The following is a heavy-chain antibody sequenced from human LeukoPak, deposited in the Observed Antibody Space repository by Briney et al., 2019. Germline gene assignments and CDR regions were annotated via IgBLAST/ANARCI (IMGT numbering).Heavy chain of an antibody. J-gene: IGHJ4*02. CDR3: VRLRYTYGKNSDC. V-gene: IGHV3-7*01. Sequence: GGSLRLSCAASGFTFKGYWMSWVRQAPGKGLEWVANIQQDGSEKEYVDSVKGRFTISRDNAKNSLYLQMDSLRAEDTAVYYCVRLRYTYGKNSDCWGQGTLVTVSS. CDR1: GFTFKGYW. D-gene: IGHD5-18*01. CDR2: IQQDGSEK.